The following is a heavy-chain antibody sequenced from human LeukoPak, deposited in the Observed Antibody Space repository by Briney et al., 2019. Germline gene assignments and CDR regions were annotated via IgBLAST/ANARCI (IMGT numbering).Heavy chain of an antibody. D-gene: IGHD2-2*01. CDR2: IYDTGST. Sequence: SSETLSLTCTVSGGSISSYYWSWIRQPPGKGLEYIGYIYDTGSTHYNPSLKSRVTISGDTSKNQFSLKLSSVTAADTAVYYCARGRSVVVPAAMRGVIDYWGQGTLVTVSS. V-gene: IGHV4-59*01. CDR1: GGSISSYY. J-gene: IGHJ4*02. CDR3: ARGRSVVVPAAMRGVIDY.